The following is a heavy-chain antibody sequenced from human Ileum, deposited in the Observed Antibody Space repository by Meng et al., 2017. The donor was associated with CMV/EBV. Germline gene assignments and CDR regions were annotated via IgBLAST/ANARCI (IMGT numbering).Heavy chain of an antibody. D-gene: IGHD2-8*01. V-gene: IGHV3-7*03. Sequence: GGSLRLSCAASGFTFSSYWMSWVRQAPGKGLEWVANIKQDGSEKYYVDSVKGRFTISRDNAKNSLYLQMNSLRAEDTAVYYCARDYRPVLMVYAIPFFDYWGQGTLVTVSS. J-gene: IGHJ4*02. CDR2: IKQDGSEK. CDR3: ARDYRPVLMVYAIPFFDY. CDR1: GFTFSSYW.